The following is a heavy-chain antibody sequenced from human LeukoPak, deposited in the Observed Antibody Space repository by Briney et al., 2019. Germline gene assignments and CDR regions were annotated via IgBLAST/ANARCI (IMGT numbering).Heavy chain of an antibody. V-gene: IGHV4-39*01. Sequence: SETLSLTCTVSGGSISSSSYYWGWIRQPPGKGLEWIGSIYYSGSTYYNPSLKSRVTISVDTSKNQFSLKLSSVTAADTAVYYCARGPRFQRWLQPFDYWGQGTLVTVSS. CDR2: IYYSGST. CDR1: GGSISSSSYY. D-gene: IGHD5-24*01. CDR3: ARGPRFQRWLQPFDY. J-gene: IGHJ4*02.